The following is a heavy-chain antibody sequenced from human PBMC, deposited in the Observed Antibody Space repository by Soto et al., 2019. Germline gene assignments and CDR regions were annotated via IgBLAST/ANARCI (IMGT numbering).Heavy chain of an antibody. CDR1: GGCVSSRTYY. J-gene: IGHJ6*02. CDR3: ASVPYYDFWSGSRSPSYYYYGIDV. D-gene: IGHD3-3*01. Sequence: XGTLSLTCTVSGGCVSSRTYYWAWIRESPGKGLEWIGNIDYSGSTYDNPSLKSRVIMSVDTSRNQFSLKLSSVTAADTAVYYCASVPYYDFWSGSRSPSYYYYGIDVWGQGTTVTVSS. V-gene: IGHV4-39*01. CDR2: IDYSGST.